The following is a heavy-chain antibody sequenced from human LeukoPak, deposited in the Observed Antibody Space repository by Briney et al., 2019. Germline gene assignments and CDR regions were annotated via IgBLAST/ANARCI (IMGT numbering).Heavy chain of an antibody. J-gene: IGHJ3*02. Sequence: SGGSLRLSCAASGFTFSSYAMHWLRQAPGKGLVWVSRINPDDKSASYADSVKGRFTIARDDARKTLYLQMNSLRAEDTAVYYCLTIVETTFDAFDIWGQGTMVTVSS. V-gene: IGHV3-74*01. CDR2: INPDDKSA. CDR3: LTIVETTFDAFDI. D-gene: IGHD2/OR15-2a*01. CDR1: GFTFSSYA.